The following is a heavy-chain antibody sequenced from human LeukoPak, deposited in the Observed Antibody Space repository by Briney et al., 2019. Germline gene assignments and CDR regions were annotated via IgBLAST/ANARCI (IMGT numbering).Heavy chain of an antibody. J-gene: IGHJ5*02. CDR2: INPSGGST. CDR3: ARVIGIYSGYDGVWFDP. D-gene: IGHD5-12*01. CDR1: GYTFTSYY. V-gene: IGHV1-46*01. Sequence: ASVKVSCKASGYTFTSYYMHWVRQAPGQGLEWMGIINPSGGSTSYAQKFQGRVTMTRDTSTSTVYMELSSLRSEDTAVYYCARVIGIYSGYDGVWFDPWGQGTLVTVSS.